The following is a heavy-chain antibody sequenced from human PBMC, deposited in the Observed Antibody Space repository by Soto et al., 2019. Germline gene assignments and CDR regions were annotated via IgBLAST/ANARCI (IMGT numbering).Heavy chain of an antibody. CDR1: GFTFNYYW. Sequence: EVQLVESEGGLVQRGGSLSLSCAASGFTFNYYWMHWVRQAPGQGLVWVSHIHSDGRSTTYADSVKGPFTIPRDNAKNTLYLQMNSLRAEATAVYYCARGAKDGFGLWGQGTTVTVS. CDR2: IHSDGRST. V-gene: IGHV3-74*01. CDR3: ARGAKDGFGL. J-gene: IGHJ3*01.